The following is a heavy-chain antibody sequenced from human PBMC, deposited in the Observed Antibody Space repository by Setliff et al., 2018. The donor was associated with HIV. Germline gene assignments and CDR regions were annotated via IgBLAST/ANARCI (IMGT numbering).Heavy chain of an antibody. V-gene: IGHV3-30*02. CDR1: GFTFSDYG. Sequence: SLRLSCEASGFTFSDYGMHWVRQAPGKGLEWVTFIRNDASNTYYADSVKGRFTISRDSSENTLYLQMDSLRTEDTAVYYCAKTQGWHLINYWGPGTLVTVSS. J-gene: IGHJ4*02. D-gene: IGHD6-19*01. CDR3: AKTQGWHLINY. CDR2: IRNDASNT.